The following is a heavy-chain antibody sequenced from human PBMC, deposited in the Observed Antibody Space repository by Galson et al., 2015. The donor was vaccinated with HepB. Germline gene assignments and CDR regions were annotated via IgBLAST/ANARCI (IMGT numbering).Heavy chain of an antibody. CDR3: ARGTYSGSYYFDY. CDR2: IYYGGST. D-gene: IGHD1-26*01. J-gene: IGHJ4*02. Sequence: LSLTCTVSGGSISSYYWSWIRQPPGKGLEWIGYIYYGGSTNYNPSLKSRVTTSVDMSKNQFSLNLTSVTAADTALYYCARGTYSGSYYFDYWGQGTLVTVSS. V-gene: IGHV4-59*01. CDR1: GGSISSYY.